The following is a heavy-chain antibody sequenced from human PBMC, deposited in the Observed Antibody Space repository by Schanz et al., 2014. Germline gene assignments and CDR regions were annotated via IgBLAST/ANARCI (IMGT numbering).Heavy chain of an antibody. V-gene: IGHV3-11*06. CDR2: ISHNSHYT. J-gene: IGHJ4*02. CDR3: ARDGYRNGRPFDH. Sequence: QVQLVESGGGLVKPGGSLRLSCAASGFTFSDYYMSWIRQAPGKGLEWVSYISHNSHYTNYADSVKGRFTISRDTAETSVYLQMNSLRSSSSAVYYCARDGYRNGRPFDHWGQGTRVTVSA. CDR1: GFTFSDYY. D-gene: IGHD5-18*01.